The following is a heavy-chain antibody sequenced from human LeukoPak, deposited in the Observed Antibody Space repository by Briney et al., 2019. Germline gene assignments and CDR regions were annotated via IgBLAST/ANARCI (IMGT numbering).Heavy chain of an antibody. CDR2: IIPIFGTA. CDR3: AGGEGYCSGGSCLALDY. V-gene: IGHV1-69*06. D-gene: IGHD2-15*01. J-gene: IGHJ4*02. CDR1: GGTFSSYA. Sequence: ASMKVSCKASGGTFSSYAISWVRQAPGQGLEWMGGIIPIFGTANYAQKFQGRVTITADKSTSTAYMELSSLRSEDTAVYYCAGGEGYCSGGSCLALDYWGQGTLVTVSS.